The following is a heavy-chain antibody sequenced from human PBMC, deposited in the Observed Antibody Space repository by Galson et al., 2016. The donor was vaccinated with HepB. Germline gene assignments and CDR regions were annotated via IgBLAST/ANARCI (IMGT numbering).Heavy chain of an antibody. V-gene: IGHV3-7*05. CDR3: AKDAYSKGDY. CDR2: IKYDGTEK. D-gene: IGHD6-13*01. J-gene: IGHJ4*02. Sequence: SLRLSCAASGFSFSNCWMSWVRQAPGKGLEWVANIKYDGTEKSYVGSVKGRFTISRDNAKNSLYLQMNSLTVEDTAMYYCAKDAYSKGDYWGQGTLVTVSS. CDR1: GFSFSNCW.